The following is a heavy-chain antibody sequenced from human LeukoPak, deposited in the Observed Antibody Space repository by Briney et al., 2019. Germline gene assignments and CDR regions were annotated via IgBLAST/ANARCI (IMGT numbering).Heavy chain of an antibody. CDR3: ARDPGLMDVRGAFDI. CDR2: IYSGGST. D-gene: IGHD2-8*01. J-gene: IGHJ3*02. V-gene: IGHV3-53*01. Sequence: PGGSLRLSCAASGFTVSSNYMSWVRQAPGKGLEWVSVIYSGGSTYYADSVKGRFTISRDNSKNTLYLQMNSLRAKDTAVYYCARDPGLMDVRGAFDIWGQGTMVTVSS. CDR1: GFTVSSNY.